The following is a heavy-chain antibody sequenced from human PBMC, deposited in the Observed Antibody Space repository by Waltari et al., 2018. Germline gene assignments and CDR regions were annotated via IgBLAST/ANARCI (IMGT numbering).Heavy chain of an antibody. V-gene: IGHV4-4*02. CDR3: ARDRGRGLYLDS. D-gene: IGHD2-15*01. CDR2: GHGSGRN. CDR1: GDSITSSYL. Sequence: QLQLQESGSGLVEPSGTLSLTGAVSGDSITSSYLCNWFRQSPGKGLAWIGQGHGSGRNNYNPSLASRVTVSLDTYNNQFSLKEASATAADTAVYYCARDRGRGLYLDSWGPGTLVTVSP. J-gene: IGHJ4*02.